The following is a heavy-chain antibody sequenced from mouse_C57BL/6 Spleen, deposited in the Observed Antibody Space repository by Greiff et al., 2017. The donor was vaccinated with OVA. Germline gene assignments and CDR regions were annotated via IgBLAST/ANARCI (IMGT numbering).Heavy chain of an antibody. J-gene: IGHJ1*03. Sequence: VQLQQSGAELVKPGASVKISCKASGYAFSSYWMNWVKQRPGKGLEWIGQIYPGDGDTNYNGKFKGKATLTADKSSSTAYMQLSSLTSEDSAVYFCARGKFLDYYGPYWYFDVWGTGTTVTVSS. CDR2: IYPGDGDT. CDR1: GYAFSSYW. D-gene: IGHD1-2*01. V-gene: IGHV1-80*01. CDR3: ARGKFLDYYGPYWYFDV.